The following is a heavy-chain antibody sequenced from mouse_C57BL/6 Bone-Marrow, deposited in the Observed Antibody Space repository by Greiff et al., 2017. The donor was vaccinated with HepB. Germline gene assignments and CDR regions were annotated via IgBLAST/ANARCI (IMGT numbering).Heavy chain of an antibody. D-gene: IGHD1-1*01. CDR1: GFNIKDDY. CDR3: TTAYYGSSYDFDY. Sequence: VQLQQSGAELVRPGASVKLSCTASGFNIKDDYMHWVKQRPEQGLEWIGWIDPENGDTEYASKFQGKATITVDTSSNTAYLQLSSLTSEDTAVYYCTTAYYGSSYDFDYWGQGTTLTVSS. V-gene: IGHV14-4*01. J-gene: IGHJ2*01. CDR2: IDPENGDT.